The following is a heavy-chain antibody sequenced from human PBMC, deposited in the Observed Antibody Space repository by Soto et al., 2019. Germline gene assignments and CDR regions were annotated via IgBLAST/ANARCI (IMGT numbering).Heavy chain of an antibody. CDR2: IHSSGSI. Sequence: PSETLSLTCTVSGGSISSDDYYWIWIRQAPGRGLEWIGYIHSSGSIYYNPSLKSRATMSIDTARNQFSLKVSSVTVADTAVYYCARDLDGLHDDNSGPYPRPGWGQGTMVT. D-gene: IGHD3-22*01. CDR3: ARDLDGLHDDNSGPYPRPG. CDR1: GGSISSDDYY. V-gene: IGHV4-30-4*01. J-gene: IGHJ1*01.